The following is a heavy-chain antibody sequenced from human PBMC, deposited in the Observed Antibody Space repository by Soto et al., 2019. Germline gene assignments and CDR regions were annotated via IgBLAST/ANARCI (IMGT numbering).Heavy chain of an antibody. D-gene: IGHD5-12*01. CDR3: ARGKTAMATINYFDS. V-gene: IGHV1-69*01. Sequence: QVQLVQSGAEVKKPGSSVKVSCKARGGTFSIYGINWVRQAPGQGLEWMGGIIPVFGSANYAQRFQGRVTIIADESTSKVYMEVSRLTSEDTAVYFCARGKTAMATINYFDSWGQGTLVTVSS. CDR1: GGTFSIYG. J-gene: IGHJ4*02. CDR2: IIPVFGSA.